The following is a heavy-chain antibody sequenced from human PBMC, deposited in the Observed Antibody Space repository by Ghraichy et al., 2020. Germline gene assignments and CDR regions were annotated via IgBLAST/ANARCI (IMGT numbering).Heavy chain of an antibody. Sequence: GGSLRLSCAASGFTFSDYYMTWIRQAPGKGLEWVSYISSSSFYTNYADSVKGRFTISRDDAKNSLYLQMNSLRAEDTAVYYCATGKFSTYDYYFHYWGLGTLVTVSS. J-gene: IGHJ4*02. CDR1: GFTFSDYY. D-gene: IGHD5-12*01. CDR3: ATGKFSTYDYYFHY. CDR2: ISSSSFYT. V-gene: IGHV3-11*06.